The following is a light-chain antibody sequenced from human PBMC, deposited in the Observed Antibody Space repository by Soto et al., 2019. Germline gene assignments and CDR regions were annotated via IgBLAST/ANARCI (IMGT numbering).Light chain of an antibody. CDR1: QSLSKTY. CDR2: GAS. CDR3: QQYVSPPWT. J-gene: IGKJ1*01. V-gene: IGKV3-20*01. Sequence: EIVLTLSPGTLSLSPGERATLSCRASQSLSKTYLAWYQKKPGQAPRLLIDGASSRATGTPDRFSGSGSGTDFTLTISRLEPEDFAVYYCQQYVSPPWTFGQGTKV.